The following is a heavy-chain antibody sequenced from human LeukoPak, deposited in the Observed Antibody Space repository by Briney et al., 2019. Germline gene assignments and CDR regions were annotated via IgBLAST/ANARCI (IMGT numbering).Heavy chain of an antibody. D-gene: IGHD2/OR15-2a*01. CDR3: ARTFYDTLDSDAFDF. V-gene: IGHV1-2*02. CDR1: GYTFTGYY. J-gene: IGHJ3*01. Sequence: GASLKVSCKASGYTFTGYYMHWGRQAPGQGPEWIGWINSDRGGTNHAQKFQGRVTMTRDTSISTAYMVLSRLRSDDTAVYFCARTFYDTLDSDAFDFWGQGTMVIVSS. CDR2: INSDRGGT.